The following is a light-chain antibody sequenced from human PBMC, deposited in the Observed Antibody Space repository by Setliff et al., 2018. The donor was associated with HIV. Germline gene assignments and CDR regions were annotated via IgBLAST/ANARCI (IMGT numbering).Light chain of an antibody. CDR1: SSDIGSYNY. CDR2: DVS. J-gene: IGLJ2*01. CDR3: SAYSSSSTLVL. Sequence: QSALTQPASVSGSPGQSITISCTGSSSDIGSYNYVSWYQQHPGKAPKLMIYDVSVRPSGVSNRFSGSKSGNTASPTISGLQAEDEADYHCSAYSSSSTLVLFGGGTKVTVL. V-gene: IGLV2-14*03.